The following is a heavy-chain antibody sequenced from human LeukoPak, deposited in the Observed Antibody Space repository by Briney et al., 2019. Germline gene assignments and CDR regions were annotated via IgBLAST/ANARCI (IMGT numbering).Heavy chain of an antibody. Sequence: GGSLRLSCAASGFAFSSYEMNWVRQTPGKGLEWVSSISSSSSYIYYADSVKGRFTISRDNAKNSLYLQMNSLRAEDTAVYYCARAPGYYYGMDVWGQGTTVTVSS. CDR2: ISSSSSYI. CDR3: ARAPGYYYGMDV. V-gene: IGHV3-21*01. J-gene: IGHJ6*02. CDR1: GFAFSSYE.